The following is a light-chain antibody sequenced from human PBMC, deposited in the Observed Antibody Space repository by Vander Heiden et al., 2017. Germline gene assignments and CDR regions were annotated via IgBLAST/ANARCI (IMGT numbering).Light chain of an antibody. CDR2: AAS. Sequence: DIQMSPSPSSLSASVGDRVTITCRASQSISSYLNWYQQKPGKATKLLIYAASSLQSGVPSRFSGSGSGTDFTLTISSLQPEDFATYYCQQSYSTLSITFGQWRRLEIK. J-gene: IGKJ5*01. CDR1: QSISSY. CDR3: QQSYSTLSIT. V-gene: IGKV1-39*01.